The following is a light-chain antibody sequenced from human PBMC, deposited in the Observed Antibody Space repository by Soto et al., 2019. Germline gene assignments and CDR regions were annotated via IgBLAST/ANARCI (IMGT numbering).Light chain of an antibody. CDR2: DAS. J-gene: IGKJ4*01. CDR1: QSVSGE. V-gene: IGKV3-11*01. CDR3: QQRTNWPLT. Sequence: EIVLTQSPATLSLSPGERATLSCRASQSVSGELAWYQQKPGQAPRLLIYDASNRATGIPARFSGSGSGTDFTLTISRLEPEDFAVYYCQQRTNWPLTFGGGTMVEI.